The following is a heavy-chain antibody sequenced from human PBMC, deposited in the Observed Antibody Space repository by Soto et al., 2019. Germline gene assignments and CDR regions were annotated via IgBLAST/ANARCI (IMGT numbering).Heavy chain of an antibody. Sequence: PSETLSLTCTVSGDSIISSDFYWGWVRQPPGKGLEWIGSIFYLGSSYYNPSLKSRVTMSVDTSKNQFSLRLRSVTAADTAVYYCARGRRVRVAAIGDYGMDVWGQGTTVTVS. J-gene: IGHJ6*02. V-gene: IGHV4-39*01. CDR1: GDSIISSDFY. CDR2: IFYLGSS. D-gene: IGHD2-15*01. CDR3: ARGRRVRVAAIGDYGMDV.